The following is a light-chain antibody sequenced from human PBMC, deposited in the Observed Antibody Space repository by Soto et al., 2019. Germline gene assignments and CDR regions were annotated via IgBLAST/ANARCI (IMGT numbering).Light chain of an antibody. V-gene: IGLV1-47*01. CDR2: RND. CDR1: SSNIGRNY. J-gene: IGLJ1*01. Sequence: QSVLTQPPSASGTPGQRVSISCSGSSSNIGRNYVYWYQKVPGMAPKLLVFRNDQRPYGVPDRFSGSKSGTSASLAISRLRSEDEADYYCSSYAGSSNVFGTGTKVTVL. CDR3: SSYAGSSNV.